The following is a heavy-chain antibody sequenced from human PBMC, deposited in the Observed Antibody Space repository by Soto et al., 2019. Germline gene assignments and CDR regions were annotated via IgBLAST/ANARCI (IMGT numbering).Heavy chain of an antibody. J-gene: IGHJ4*02. Sequence: ESLKISCKGSGYSFTNYWIGWVRQMPGRGLEWMGIIYPGDSDTRYSPSLQGQVTISADKSISTAYLQWSSLKASDTAMYYCARQITMVRGVINYFDYWGQGTLVTVSS. D-gene: IGHD3-10*01. CDR1: GYSFTNYW. V-gene: IGHV5-51*01. CDR2: IYPGDSDT. CDR3: ARQITMVRGVINYFDY.